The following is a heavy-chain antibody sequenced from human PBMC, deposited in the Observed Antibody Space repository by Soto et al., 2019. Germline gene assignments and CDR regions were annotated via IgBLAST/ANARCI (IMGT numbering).Heavy chain of an antibody. J-gene: IGHJ5*02. D-gene: IGHD2-15*01. CDR2: ISDSGDKT. Sequence: EVQLLESGGGLVQPGGSLRLSCSASGFTFGSHAMNWVRQAPGKGLQWVSAISDSGDKTYYADSVKGRFTISRDNSKHTLYLHMNNLRAEDTALYYCARDLGAGSPNWFDPWGLGTLVTVSS. CDR3: ARDLGAGSPNWFDP. V-gene: IGHV3-23*01. CDR1: GFTFGSHA.